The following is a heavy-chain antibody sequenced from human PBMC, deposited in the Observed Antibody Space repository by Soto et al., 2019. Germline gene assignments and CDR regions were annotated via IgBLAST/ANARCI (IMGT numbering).Heavy chain of an antibody. D-gene: IGHD6-19*01. V-gene: IGHV1-24*01. CDR2: FDPEGGER. J-gene: IGHJ1*01. CDR3: PTVRSSGVFKEYFQN. Sequence: SVKVSCKVSGYTLTELSMHWVRQAPGKGLEWMGGFDPEGGERIYAQKFQGRVTMTEDTSTDTAYMELGTLRSEQTAVYYCPTVRSSGVFKEYFQNWGQGTLVTVSS. CDR1: GYTLTELS.